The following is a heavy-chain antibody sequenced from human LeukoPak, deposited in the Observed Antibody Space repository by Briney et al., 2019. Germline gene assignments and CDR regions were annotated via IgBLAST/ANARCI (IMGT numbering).Heavy chain of an antibody. J-gene: IGHJ4*02. V-gene: IGHV3-15*04. CDR2: IGSKTEGGTR. CDR3: TTMGRGYFDC. CDR1: GFTFSDAW. D-gene: IGHD3-10*01. Sequence: GGSLRLSCAASGFTFSDAWMSWVRQAPGRGPEWVGLIGSKTEGGTREYAAPVKGRFTISRDDSKNTLYLQMNSLKTEDTAVHYCTTMGRGYFDCWGQGTLVTVSS.